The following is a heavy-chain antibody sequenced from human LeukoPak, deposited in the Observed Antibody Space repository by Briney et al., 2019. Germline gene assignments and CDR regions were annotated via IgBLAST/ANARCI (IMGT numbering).Heavy chain of an antibody. Sequence: PSETLSLTCTVSGYSISSGYYWGWIRQPPGKGLEWIGSIYHSGSTYYNPSLKSRVTISVDTSKNQFSLKLSSVTAADTAVYYCARGVDYYDSSGYYFDYWGQGTLVTVSS. CDR3: ARGVDYYDSSGYYFDY. J-gene: IGHJ4*02. CDR1: GYSISSGYY. V-gene: IGHV4-38-2*02. CDR2: IYHSGST. D-gene: IGHD3-22*01.